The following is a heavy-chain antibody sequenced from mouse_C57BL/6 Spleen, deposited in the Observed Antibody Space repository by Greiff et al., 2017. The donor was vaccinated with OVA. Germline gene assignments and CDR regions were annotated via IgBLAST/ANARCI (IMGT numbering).Heavy chain of an antibody. CDR1: GYTFTDYE. V-gene: IGHV1-15*01. CDR3: TVYYGNYGGY. CDR2: IDPETGGT. D-gene: IGHD2-1*01. Sequence: QVQLQQSGAELVRPGASVTLSCKASGYTFTDYEMHWVKQTPVHGLEWIGAIDPETGGTAYNQKFKGKAILTADKSSSTAYMELRSLTSEDSAVYYCTVYYGNYGGYWGQGTTLTVSS. J-gene: IGHJ2*01.